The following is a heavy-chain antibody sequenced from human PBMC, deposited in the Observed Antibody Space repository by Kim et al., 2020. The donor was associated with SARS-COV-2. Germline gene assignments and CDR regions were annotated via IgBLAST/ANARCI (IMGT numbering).Heavy chain of an antibody. J-gene: IGHJ1*01. Sequence: GGSLRLSCAASGFTFSSYAMSWVRQAPGKGLEWVSAISGSGGSTYYADSVKGRFTISRDNSKNTLYLQMNSLRAEDTAVYYCAKPGHWYYDFWISAEYFQHWGQGTLVTVSS. CDR2: ISGSGGST. CDR3: AKPGHWYYDFWISAEYFQH. V-gene: IGHV3-23*01. CDR1: GFTFSSYA. D-gene: IGHD3-3*01.